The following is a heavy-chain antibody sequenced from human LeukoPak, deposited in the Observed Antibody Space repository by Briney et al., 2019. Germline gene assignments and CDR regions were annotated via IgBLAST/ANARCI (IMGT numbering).Heavy chain of an antibody. V-gene: IGHV5-51*01. CDR3: ARAVKGSGYDPYYYYMDV. CDR2: IYPGDSDT. J-gene: IGHJ6*03. D-gene: IGHD5-12*01. CDR1: GYNFTSYW. Sequence: GESLKISCKGSGYNFTSYWIGWVRQMPGKGLEWMGIIYPGDSDTRYSPSFQGQVTISADKSISTAYLQWSSLKASDTAMYYCARAVKGSGYDPYYYYMDVWGKGTTVTVSS.